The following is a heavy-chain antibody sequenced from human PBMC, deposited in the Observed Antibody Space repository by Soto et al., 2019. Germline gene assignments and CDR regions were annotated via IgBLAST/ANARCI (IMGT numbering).Heavy chain of an antibody. J-gene: IGHJ6*02. V-gene: IGHV3-30*01. Sequence: QVQLVESGGGVVQPGRSLRLSCAASGFTFSRYALHWVRQAPGKGLEWVAVVSYAGSDKFYADSVKGRFTISRDNAENTLYLQMNSLKPEDTAVYYWSRDFGHYDSYYYAIDVWGQGTTVTVSS. CDR2: VSYAGSDK. D-gene: IGHD4-17*01. CDR3: SRDFGHYDSYYYAIDV. CDR1: GFTFSRYA.